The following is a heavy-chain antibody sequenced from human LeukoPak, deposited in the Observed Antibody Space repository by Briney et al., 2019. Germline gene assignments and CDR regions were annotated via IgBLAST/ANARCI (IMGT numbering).Heavy chain of an antibody. J-gene: IGHJ4*02. Sequence: PGGSLRLSCAASGFTFRSYSMNWVRQAPGKGLEWVSYITSGSSPIYYADSVKGRFTISRDNAQNSLYLQMNSLRDEDTAVYYCARDCGYSYGSDYWGQGTLVTVSS. CDR1: GFTFRSYS. D-gene: IGHD5-18*01. CDR2: ITSGSSPI. CDR3: ARDCGYSYGSDY. V-gene: IGHV3-48*02.